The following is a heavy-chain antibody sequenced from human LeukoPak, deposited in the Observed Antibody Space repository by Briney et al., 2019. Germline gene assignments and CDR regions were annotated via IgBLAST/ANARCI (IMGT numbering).Heavy chain of an antibody. CDR1: GVSVSSTRYS. CDR2: IYYSGTT. Sequence: SRTLSLTCTVSGVSVSSTRYSWGWIRQPPGKRVEWIGSIYYSGTTYYNPSLKSRVTILLDMSKNQFSLRLTSVTAADAAVYYCARYSYGGEDWFDPWGQGTLVTVSS. D-gene: IGHD3-16*01. J-gene: IGHJ5*02. V-gene: IGHV4-39*01. CDR3: ARYSYGGEDWFDP.